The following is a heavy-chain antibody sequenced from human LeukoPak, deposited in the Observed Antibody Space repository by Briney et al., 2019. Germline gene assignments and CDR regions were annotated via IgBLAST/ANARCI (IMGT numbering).Heavy chain of an antibody. D-gene: IGHD4-17*01. V-gene: IGHV1-8*01. Sequence: ASVKVSCKASGYTFTSYDINWVRQATGQGLEWMGWMNPNSGNTGYAQKFQGRVTMTRNTSISTAYMELSSLRSEDTAVYYCARGRRWLPQRGLVESFDYWGQGTLVTVSS. J-gene: IGHJ4*02. CDR3: ARGRRWLPQRGLVESFDY. CDR1: GYTFTSYD. CDR2: MNPNSGNT.